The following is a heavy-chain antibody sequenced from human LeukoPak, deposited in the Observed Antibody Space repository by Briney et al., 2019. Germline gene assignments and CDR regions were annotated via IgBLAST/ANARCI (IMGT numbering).Heavy chain of an antibody. J-gene: IGHJ4*02. D-gene: IGHD2-2*01. Sequence: SETLSLTCTVSGGSISSSSYYWGWIRQPPGKGLEWIGSIYYSGSTYYNPSLKSRVTISVDTSKNQFSLKLSSVTAADTAVYYCATKVVPAATNDYWGQGPLVTVSS. V-gene: IGHV4-39*01. CDR2: IYYSGST. CDR3: ATKVVPAATNDY. CDR1: GGSISSSSYY.